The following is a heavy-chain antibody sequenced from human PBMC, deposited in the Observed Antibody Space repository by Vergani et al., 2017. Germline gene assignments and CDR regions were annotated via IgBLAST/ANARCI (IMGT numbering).Heavy chain of an antibody. Sequence: QLQLQESGPGLVKPSETLSLTCTVSGGSISSSSYYWGWIRQPPGKGLEWIGSIYYSGSTYYNPSLKSRVTISVDTSKNQFSLKLSSVTAADTAVYYCARGMLGLGVVPAAMYWFDPWGQGTLVTVSS. V-gene: IGHV4-39*07. CDR3: ARGMLGLGVVPAAMYWFDP. J-gene: IGHJ5*02. CDR1: GGSISSSSYY. CDR2: IYYSGST. D-gene: IGHD2-2*01.